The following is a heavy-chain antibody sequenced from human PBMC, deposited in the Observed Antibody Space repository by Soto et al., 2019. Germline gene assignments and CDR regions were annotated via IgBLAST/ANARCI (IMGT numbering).Heavy chain of an antibody. D-gene: IGHD2-15*01. J-gene: IGHJ4*02. Sequence: SETLSLTCTVSGGSISSGNYYWSWIRQPPGKGLEWIGFISYSGSTYYSTSLKSRVTISVDTSKSQFSLNLSFVTAADTSVYYCASMGTPATGLYFFDYWGQGSLVTSPQ. V-gene: IGHV4-30-4*01. CDR2: ISYSGST. CDR3: ASMGTPATGLYFFDY. CDR1: GGSISSGNYY.